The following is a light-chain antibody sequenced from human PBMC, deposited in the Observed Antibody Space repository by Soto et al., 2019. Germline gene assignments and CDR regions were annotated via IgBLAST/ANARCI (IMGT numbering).Light chain of an antibody. CDR3: QQRSNWPPGYT. CDR1: QSVSRY. J-gene: IGKJ2*01. V-gene: IGKV3-11*01. CDR2: DAS. Sequence: EIVLTQSPATLSLSPGERATLSCRSSQSVSRYLAWYQQKPGQATRLLIYDASNRATGIPARFSGSGSGTDFTLNSSRREPEDCAFYYCQQRSNWPPGYTVGQGTKLEIK.